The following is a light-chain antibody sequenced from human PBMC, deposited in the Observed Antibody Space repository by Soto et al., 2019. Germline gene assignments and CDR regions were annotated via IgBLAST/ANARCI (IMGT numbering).Light chain of an antibody. J-gene: IGKJ2*01. CDR1: QSVLYSSTNKNY. Sequence: DIVMTQSPDSLAVSLGERATINCKSSQSVLYSSTNKNYLAWYQQKAGQPPKLLIYWASTRESGVPDRISGSKSRTDFTLTISSLQAEDVAVYYCQQYYSSPRTFGQGTKLEIK. V-gene: IGKV4-1*01. CDR2: WAS. CDR3: QQYYSSPRT.